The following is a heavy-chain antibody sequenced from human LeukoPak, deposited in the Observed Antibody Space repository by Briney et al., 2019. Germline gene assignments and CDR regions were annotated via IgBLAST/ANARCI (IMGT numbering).Heavy chain of an antibody. CDR1: GFTLSSYW. J-gene: IGHJ4*02. CDR2: INRDGSST. Sequence: QPGGSLRLSCAASGFTLSSYWMHWVRQAPGKGLVWVSRINRDGSSTSYADSVKGRFTISRDNAKNTLYLQMNSLRAEDTAVYYCARENGDYDDYWGQGTLVTVSS. CDR3: ARENGDYDDY. V-gene: IGHV3-74*01. D-gene: IGHD4-17*01.